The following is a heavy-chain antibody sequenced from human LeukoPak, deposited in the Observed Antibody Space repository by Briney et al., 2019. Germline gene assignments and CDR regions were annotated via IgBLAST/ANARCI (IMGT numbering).Heavy chain of an antibody. V-gene: IGHV4-30-4*01. Sequence: PSETLSLTCPVSGGSISSGDYYWSWIRQPPGMGLEWIGYIYYSGNTYYNPSLKSRVTISVDTSKKQFSLKLSSVTAADTAVYYCARGLSRDYYGSGSYYNVNWFDPWGQGTLVAVSS. CDR1: GGSISSGDYY. J-gene: IGHJ5*02. CDR2: IYYSGNT. D-gene: IGHD3-10*01. CDR3: ARGLSRDYYGSGSYYNVNWFDP.